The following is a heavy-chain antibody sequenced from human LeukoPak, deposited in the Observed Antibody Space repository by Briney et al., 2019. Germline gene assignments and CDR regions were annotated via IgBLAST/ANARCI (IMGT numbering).Heavy chain of an antibody. CDR1: GFTFSTFSSHA. D-gene: IGHD3-3*01. V-gene: IGHV3-23*01. CDR3: AKGRYDFWTVYYDC. J-gene: IGHJ4*02. CDR2: ISGGSGGTT. Sequence: GGSLRLSCAASGFTFSTFSSHAMSWVRQAPGKGLEWVSTISGGSGGTTYYADSVKGRFTISRDNSKNTLYLQMNSLRAEDTAVYYCAKGRYDFWTVYYDCWGQGNLVTVSS.